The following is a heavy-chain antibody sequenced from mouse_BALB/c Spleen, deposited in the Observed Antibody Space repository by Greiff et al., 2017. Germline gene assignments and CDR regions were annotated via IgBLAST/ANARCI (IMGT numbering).Heavy chain of an antibody. V-gene: IGHV3-6*02. CDR2: ISYDGSN. D-gene: IGHD1-2*01. CDR3: ARDLRPSMDY. CDR1: GYSITSGYY. J-gene: IGHJ4*01. Sequence: EVQLQESGPGLVKPSQSLSLTCSVTGYSITSGYYWNWIRQFPGNKLEWMGYISYDGSNNYNPSLKNRISITRDTSKNQFFLKLNSVTTEDTATYYCARDLRPSMDYWGQGTSVTVSS.